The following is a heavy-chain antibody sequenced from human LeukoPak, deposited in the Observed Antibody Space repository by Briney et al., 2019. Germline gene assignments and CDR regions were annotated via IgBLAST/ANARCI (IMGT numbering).Heavy chain of an antibody. D-gene: IGHD6-19*01. CDR1: GFTFSSYG. CDR2: ISGSGGST. CDR3: ATVWLTAPYFDN. J-gene: IGHJ4*02. Sequence: GGSLRLSCAASGFTFSSYGMSWVRQAPGKGLEWVSAISGSGGSTYYADSVKGRFTISRDNTKNSLYLQMNSLGAEDTAVYYCATVWLTAPYFDNWGQGTLVTVSS. V-gene: IGHV3-23*01.